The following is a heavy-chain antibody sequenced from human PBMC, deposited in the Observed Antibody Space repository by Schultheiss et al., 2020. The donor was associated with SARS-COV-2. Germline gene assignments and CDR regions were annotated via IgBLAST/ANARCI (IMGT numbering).Heavy chain of an antibody. CDR1: GFTFSSYA. CDR3: ASGDTSGYYPTEGAAFDI. D-gene: IGHD3-22*01. CDR2: ISYDGGNK. Sequence: GESLKISCAASGFTFSSYAMSWFRQAPGKGLEWVAVISYDGGNKYYADSVKGRFTISRDNSKNTLFLQMNSLRAEDTAVYYCASGDTSGYYPTEGAAFDIWGQGTMVTVSS. J-gene: IGHJ3*02. V-gene: IGHV3-30*04.